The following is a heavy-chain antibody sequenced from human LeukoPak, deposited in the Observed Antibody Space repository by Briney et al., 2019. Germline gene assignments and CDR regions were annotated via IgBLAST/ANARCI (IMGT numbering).Heavy chain of an antibody. Sequence: ASVKVSCKASGYTFTSYYMHWVRQAPGQGLEWMGWINPNSGGTNYAQKFQGRVTMTRDTSISTAYMELSRLRSDDTAVYYCARARNGYYDFWSGYEGDAFDIWGQGTMVTVSS. J-gene: IGHJ3*02. V-gene: IGHV1-2*02. CDR2: INPNSGGT. D-gene: IGHD3-3*01. CDR3: ARARNGYYDFWSGYEGDAFDI. CDR1: GYTFTSYY.